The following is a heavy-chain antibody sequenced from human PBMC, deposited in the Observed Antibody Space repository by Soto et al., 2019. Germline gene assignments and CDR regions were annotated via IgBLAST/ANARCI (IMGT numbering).Heavy chain of an antibody. V-gene: IGHV4-31*03. J-gene: IGHJ3*02. CDR2: IYWSGNT. CDR3: ARGAADYGDAFDI. CDR1: GDSTSRGGYY. Sequence: QVRLQESGPGLVKPSQTLSLTCRVSGDSTSRGGYYWSWIRQHPGKGLEWIDYIYWSGNTYFNPSLKSRVSISLGTSSNQFSLNLTSVSAADTAVYYCARGAADYGDAFDIWGQGTTVTVSS. D-gene: IGHD4-17*01.